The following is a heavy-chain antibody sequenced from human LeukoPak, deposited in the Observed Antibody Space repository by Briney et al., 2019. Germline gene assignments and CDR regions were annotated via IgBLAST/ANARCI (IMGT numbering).Heavy chain of an antibody. D-gene: IGHD1-26*01. Sequence: GGSLRLSCTACGFTFSSYAMSWVREAPGKGLEGVSAISGSGGSTYYADSVKGRFTISRDNSKNTLYLQMNSLRAEDTAVYYCAKSGYSGSYQRFDYWGQGTLVTVSS. V-gene: IGHV3-23*01. CDR3: AKSGYSGSYQRFDY. CDR2: ISGSGGST. J-gene: IGHJ4*02. CDR1: GFTFSSYA.